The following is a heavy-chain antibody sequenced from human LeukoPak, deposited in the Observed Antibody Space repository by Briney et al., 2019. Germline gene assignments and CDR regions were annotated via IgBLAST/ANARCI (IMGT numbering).Heavy chain of an antibody. D-gene: IGHD5-18*01. CDR1: GFTFSDYY. Sequence: GGSLRLSRAASGFTFSDYYMSWVRQAPGKGLEWVSAISESGSGTYYADSVKGRFTISRDNSKDTLSLQMNSLRAEDTAVYYCAKDIAQGYTFGSIEQDYWGQGTLVTVSS. J-gene: IGHJ4*02. V-gene: IGHV3-23*01. CDR3: AKDIAQGYTFGSIEQDY. CDR2: ISESGSGT.